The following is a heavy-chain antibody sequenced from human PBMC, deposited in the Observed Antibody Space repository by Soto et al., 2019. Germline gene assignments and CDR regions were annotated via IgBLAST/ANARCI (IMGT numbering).Heavy chain of an antibody. Sequence: ASVKVSCKASGYTFTSYDINWVRQATGQGLEWMGWMNPNSGNTGCAQKFQGRVTMTRNTSISTAYMELSSLRSEDTAVYYCARGLEYYYYMDVWGKGTTVTVSS. CDR2: MNPNSGNT. V-gene: IGHV1-8*01. CDR3: ARGLEYYYYMDV. J-gene: IGHJ6*03. CDR1: GYTFTSYD.